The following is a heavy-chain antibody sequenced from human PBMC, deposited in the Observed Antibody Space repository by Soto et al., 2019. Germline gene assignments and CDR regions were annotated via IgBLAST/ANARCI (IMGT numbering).Heavy chain of an antibody. J-gene: IGHJ1*01. Sequence: QVQLVQSGAEVKKPGASVKVSCKASGYTFTTSDINWVRQATGQGLEWIGWMRPKTRNTGYAQNLQGRDTLTRNPSINTAYMELSSLTSEDTAVYYCARGPPNGGFELWGQGTLVPVAS. CDR2: MRPKTRNT. D-gene: IGHD7-27*01. CDR1: GYTFTTSD. CDR3: ARGPPNGGFEL. V-gene: IGHV1-8*01.